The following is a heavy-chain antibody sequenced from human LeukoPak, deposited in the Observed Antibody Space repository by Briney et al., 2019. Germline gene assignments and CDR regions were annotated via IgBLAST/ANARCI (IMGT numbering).Heavy chain of an antibody. CDR2: ISSSSSTI. J-gene: IGHJ6*03. CDR1: GFTFSRYS. V-gene: IGHV3-48*04. CDR3: ARDVYDFWSGYSPHYYYYYMDV. Sequence: GGSLRLSCAASGFTFSRYSMNWVRQAPGKGLEWVSYISSSSSTIYYADSVKGRFTISRDNAKNSLYLQMNSLRAEDTAVYYCARDVYDFWSGYSPHYYYYYMDVWGKGTTVTVSS. D-gene: IGHD3-3*01.